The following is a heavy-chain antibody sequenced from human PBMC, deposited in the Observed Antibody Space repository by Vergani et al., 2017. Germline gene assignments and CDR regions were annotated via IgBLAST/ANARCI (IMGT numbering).Heavy chain of an antibody. V-gene: IGHV3-30*18. J-gene: IGHJ4*02. CDR3: AKDREGWELRVIFDY. CDR2: ISYDGSNK. D-gene: IGHD1-26*01. CDR1: GLTFSSYG. Sequence: QVQLVESGGGVVQPGRSLRLSCAASGLTFSSYGMHWVRQAPGKGLEWVAVISYDGSNKYYADSVKGRFTISRDNSKNTLYLQMNSLRAEDTAVYYCAKDREGWELRVIFDYWGQGTLVTVSS.